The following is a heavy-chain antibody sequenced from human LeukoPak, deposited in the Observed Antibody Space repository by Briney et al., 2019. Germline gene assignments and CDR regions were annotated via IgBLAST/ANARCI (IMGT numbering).Heavy chain of an antibody. V-gene: IGHV3-11*01. CDR3: VRDRGTYRPIDY. CDR1: GFTFSDYY. CDR2: ISSSGSTI. D-gene: IGHD1-26*01. J-gene: IGHJ4*02. Sequence: GGSLRLSCAASGFTFSDYYMSWIRQAPGKGLEWVSYISSSGSTIYYADSVKGRFTISRDNAKNSLYLQMNSLRAEDTAIYYCVRDRGTYRPIDYWGQGTLVTVSS.